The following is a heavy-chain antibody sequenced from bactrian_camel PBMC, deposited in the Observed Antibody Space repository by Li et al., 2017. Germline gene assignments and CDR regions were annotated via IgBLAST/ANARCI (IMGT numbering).Heavy chain of an antibody. Sequence: VQLVESGGGLVQPGGSLRLSCEASGFTASRYYMSWVRQAPGKGLEWVFSGSTYYADSVKGRFTISKDDAKNTLYLQMNSPKPEDTAVYYCAADDVPRWVVAGRGENYWGRGTQVTVS. V-gene: IGHV3-2*01. J-gene: IGHJ4*01. CDR3: AADDVPRWVVAGRGENY. CDR2: GST. CDR1: GFTASRYY. D-gene: IGHD6*01.